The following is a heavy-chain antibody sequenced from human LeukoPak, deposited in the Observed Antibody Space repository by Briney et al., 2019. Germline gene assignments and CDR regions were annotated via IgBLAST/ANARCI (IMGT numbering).Heavy chain of an antibody. CDR1: GYTFTSYY. J-gene: IGHJ4*02. D-gene: IGHD3-22*01. CDR3: ARTHYYDSSGYDPEFDY. Sequence: ASVKVSCKASGYTFTSYYMHWVRQAPGQGLEWMGIINPSGGSTSYAQKFQGRVTMTRDASTSTVYMELSSLRSEDTAVYYCARTHYYDSSGYDPEFDYWGQGTLVTVSS. V-gene: IGHV1-46*01. CDR2: INPSGGST.